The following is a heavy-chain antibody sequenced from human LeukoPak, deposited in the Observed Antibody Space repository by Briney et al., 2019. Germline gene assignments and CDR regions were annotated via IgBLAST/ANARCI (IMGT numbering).Heavy chain of an antibody. D-gene: IGHD3-10*01. CDR2: MSYDGSNK. V-gene: IGHV3-30*18. J-gene: IGHJ2*01. CDR3: AKGTYYYGSTESTGSWYFDL. Sequence: GGSLRLSCAASGFTFSSYSMNWVRQAPGKGLEWVAVMSYDGSNKYYADSVKGRFTISRDNSKNTLYLQMNSLRAEDTAVYYCAKGTYYYGSTESTGSWYFDLWGRGTLVTVSS. CDR1: GFTFSSYS.